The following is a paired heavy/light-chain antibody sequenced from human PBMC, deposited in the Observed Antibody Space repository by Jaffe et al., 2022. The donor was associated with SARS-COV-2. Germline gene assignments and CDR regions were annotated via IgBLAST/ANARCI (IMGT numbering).Light chain of an antibody. CDR1: SSDVGGYNY. V-gene: IGLV2-14*03. CDR3: SSYTSSSTLYV. J-gene: IGLJ1*01. CDR2: DVT. Sequence: QSALTQPASVSGSPGQSITISCTGTSSDVGGYNYVSWYQQHPGKAPKLIIYDVTNRPSGASNRFSGSKSGNTASLTISGLQAEDEADYHCSSYTSSSTLYVFGSGTKVTVL.
Heavy chain of an antibody. Sequence: EVQLVEIGGGLVQPGRSLKLSCTGSGFTFGDYALSWFRQAPGKGLEWVGFIRNKAYGETTEYAASVKGRFTVSRDDSKSIGYLQMNSLKSEDTAVYYCSRGITVPGTRLCWFDPWGQGTLVTVSS. J-gene: IGHJ5*02. CDR3: SRGITVPGTRLCWFDP. CDR1: GFTFGDYA. D-gene: IGHD1-1*01. CDR2: IRNKAYGETT. V-gene: IGHV3-49*03.